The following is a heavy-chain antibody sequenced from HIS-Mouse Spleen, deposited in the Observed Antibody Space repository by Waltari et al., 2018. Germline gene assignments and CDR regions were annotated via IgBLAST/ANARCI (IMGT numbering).Heavy chain of an antibody. D-gene: IGHD6-13*01. CDR1: GGSISSSSSY. V-gene: IGHV4-39*07. Sequence: QLQLQESGPGLVKPSETLSLTCTAPGGSISSSSSYWVWIRQPPGKGLEWIGSIYYSGSTYYNPSLKSRVTISVDTSKNQFSLKLSSVTAADTAVYYCAREIPYSSSWYDWYFDLWGRGTLVTVSS. CDR2: IYYSGST. J-gene: IGHJ2*01. CDR3: AREIPYSSSWYDWYFDL.